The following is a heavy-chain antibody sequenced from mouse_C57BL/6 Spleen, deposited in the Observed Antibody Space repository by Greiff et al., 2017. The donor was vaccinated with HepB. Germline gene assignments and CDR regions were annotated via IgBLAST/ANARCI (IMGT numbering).Heavy chain of an antibody. CDR2: IFPGSGST. J-gene: IGHJ1*03. CDR3: ARSKYYGSSYGYFDV. CDR1: GYTFTDYY. V-gene: IGHV1-75*01. Sequence: VQLQQSGPELVKPGASVKISCKASGYTFTDYYINWVKQRPGQGLEWIGWIFPGSGSTYYNEKFKGKATLTVDKSSSTAYMLLSSLTSEDSAVYFCARSKYYGSSYGYFDVWGTGTTVTVSS. D-gene: IGHD1-1*01.